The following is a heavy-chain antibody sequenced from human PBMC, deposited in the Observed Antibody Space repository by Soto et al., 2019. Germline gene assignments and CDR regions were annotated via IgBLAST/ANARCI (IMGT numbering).Heavy chain of an antibody. CDR1: GGSISSGGYY. J-gene: IGHJ4*02. CDR2: IYYSGST. D-gene: IGHD6-19*01. V-gene: IGHV4-31*03. CDR3: ARGESGWLDFDY. Sequence: QVQLQESGPGLVKPSQTLSLACTVSGGSISSGGYYWSWIRQHPGKGLEWIGYIYYSGSTYYNPSLKSRVTISVDTSKNQFSLKVSSVTAADTAVYYCARGESGWLDFDYWGQGTLVTVSS.